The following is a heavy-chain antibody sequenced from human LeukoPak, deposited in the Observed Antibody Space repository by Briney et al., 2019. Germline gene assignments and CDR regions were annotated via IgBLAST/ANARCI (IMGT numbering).Heavy chain of an antibody. D-gene: IGHD6-19*01. Sequence: GGSLRLSCAASGLTFSSYAMSWVRQAPGKGLEWVSAISGSGGSTYYADSVKGRFTISRDNSKNTLYLQMNSLRAEDTAVYYCAKTGAYSSGWYGRIVVAQRDYYFDYWGQGTLVTVSS. J-gene: IGHJ4*02. CDR1: GLTFSSYA. CDR2: ISGSGGST. CDR3: AKTGAYSSGWYGRIVVAQRDYYFDY. V-gene: IGHV3-23*01.